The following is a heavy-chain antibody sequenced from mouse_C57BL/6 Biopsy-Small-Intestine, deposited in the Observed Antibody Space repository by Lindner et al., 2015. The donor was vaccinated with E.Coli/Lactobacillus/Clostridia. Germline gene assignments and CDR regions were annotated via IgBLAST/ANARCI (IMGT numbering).Heavy chain of an antibody. D-gene: IGHD1-1*01. CDR2: IIPIFGTA. CDR1: GGTFSSYA. J-gene: IGHJ1*01. Sequence: SVKVSCKASGGTFSSYAISWVRQAPGQGLEWMGGIIPIFGTANYAQKFQGRVTITADGSTSTAYIELSSLRSEDTAVYYCARAYRGYSSGWYYYYGMDVWGQGTTVTVSS. CDR3: ARAYRGYSSGWYYYYGMDV. V-gene: IGHV1-81*01.